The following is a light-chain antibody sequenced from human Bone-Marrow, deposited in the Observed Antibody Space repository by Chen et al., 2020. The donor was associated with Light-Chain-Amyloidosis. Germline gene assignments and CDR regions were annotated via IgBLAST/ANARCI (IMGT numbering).Light chain of an antibody. J-gene: IGKJ4*01. CDR2: GSS. Sequence: EIVLTQSPGTLSLSPGEGANLSCRASQTISSNYLTWYQQKFGQAPRLLIYGSSSRATGIPDRFTGSGSGTDVTLTINRLEPEDFAMYYCQQYGTSPLPFGGGTKVEIK. CDR3: QQYGTSPLP. CDR1: QTISSNY. V-gene: IGKV3-20*01.